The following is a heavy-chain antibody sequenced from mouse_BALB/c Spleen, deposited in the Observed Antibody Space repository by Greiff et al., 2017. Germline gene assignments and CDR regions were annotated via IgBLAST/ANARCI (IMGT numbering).Heavy chain of an antibody. D-gene: IGHD1-1*01. CDR2: INPSTGYT. CDR1: GYTFTSYW. V-gene: IGHV1-7*01. CDR3: ARAYCGSSDFDY. Sequence: QVQLQQSGAELAKPGASVKMSCKASGYTFTSYWMHWVKQRPGQGLEWIGYINPSTGYTEYNQKFKDKATLTADKSSSTAYMQLSSLTSEDSAVYYCARAYCGSSDFDYWGQGTTLTVSA. J-gene: IGHJ2*01.